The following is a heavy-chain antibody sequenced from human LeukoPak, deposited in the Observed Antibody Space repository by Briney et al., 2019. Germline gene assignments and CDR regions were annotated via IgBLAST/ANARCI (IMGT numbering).Heavy chain of an antibody. J-gene: IGHJ5*02. CDR2: ISGSGIST. V-gene: IGHV3-23*01. CDR1: GFTFSSYA. Sequence: GRSLRLSCAASGFTFSSYAMSWVRQAPGKELEWVSGISGSGISTYYADSVKGRFTISRDNSKNTLYLQMNSLRAEDTALYYCAKDLGGSGSPWGQGTLVTVSS. D-gene: IGHD3-10*01. CDR3: AKDLGGSGSP.